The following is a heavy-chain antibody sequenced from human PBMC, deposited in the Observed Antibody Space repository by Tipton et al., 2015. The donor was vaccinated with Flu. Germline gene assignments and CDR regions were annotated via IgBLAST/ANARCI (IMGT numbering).Heavy chain of an antibody. J-gene: IGHJ5*02. D-gene: IGHD6-13*01. CDR2: IHPSGNA. CDR1: GYSISSRYY. V-gene: IGHV4-38-2*02. Sequence: TLSLTCTVSGYSISSRYYWGWIRQPPGGGLEWIGNIHPSGNAYYNPSLKSRVIISLDTSKNQFSLKLRSVTAADTAVYYCARGLEAATGSWGQNWFDPWGQGTLVTVSS. CDR3: ARGLEAATGSWGQNWFDP.